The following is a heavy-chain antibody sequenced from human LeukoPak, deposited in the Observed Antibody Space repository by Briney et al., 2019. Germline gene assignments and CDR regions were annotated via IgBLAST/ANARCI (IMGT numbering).Heavy chain of an antibody. CDR3: ARDLEEAVAATRYHYGMDV. CDR1: GFTFSSYS. Sequence: PGGSLRLSCAASGFTFSSYSMNWVRQAPGKGLEWVSYISSSSSTIYYADSVKGRFTISRDYAKNSVYLQMNSLRAEDTAVYYCARDLEEAVAATRYHYGMDVWGQGTTVTVS. D-gene: IGHD1-26*01. V-gene: IGHV3-48*04. J-gene: IGHJ6*02. CDR2: ISSSSSTI.